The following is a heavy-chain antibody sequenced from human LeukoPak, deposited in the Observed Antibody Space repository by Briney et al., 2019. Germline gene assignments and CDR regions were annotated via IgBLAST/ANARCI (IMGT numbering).Heavy chain of an antibody. CDR3: ARLVGAERYLADY. CDR2: ISYDGSNK. D-gene: IGHD1-26*01. J-gene: IGHJ4*02. V-gene: IGHV3-30-3*01. CDR1: GFTFSSYA. Sequence: PGRSLRLSCAASGFTFSSYAMHGVRQAPGKGLEWVAVISYDGSNKYYADSAKGRFTISRDNYKNTLYLQMNSLRAEDTAVYYCARLVGAERYLADYWGQGTLVSVPS.